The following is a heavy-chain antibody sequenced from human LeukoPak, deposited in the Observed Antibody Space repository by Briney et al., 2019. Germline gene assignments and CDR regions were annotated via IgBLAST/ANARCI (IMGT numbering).Heavy chain of an antibody. J-gene: IGHJ4*02. Sequence: GRSLRLSCAASGFTFSSYGMHWVRQAPGKGLEWVAVISYDGSKKYYADSVKGRFTISRDNSKNTLYLQMNSLRAEDTAVYYCAKGPTYLDYWGQGTQVTVSS. CDR3: AKGPTYLDY. V-gene: IGHV3-30*18. D-gene: IGHD3-16*01. CDR2: ISYDGSKK. CDR1: GFTFSSYG.